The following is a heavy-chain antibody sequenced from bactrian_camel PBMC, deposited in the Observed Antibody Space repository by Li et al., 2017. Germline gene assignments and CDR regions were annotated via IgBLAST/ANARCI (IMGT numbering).Heavy chain of an antibody. J-gene: IGHJ4*01. CDR3: AASVNTWCNLATRYFRY. Sequence: VQLVESGGGSVQAGGSLRLSCVASTYTYSSNCMGWSRQAPGKEREGVASIYKTAGSTYYADSVKGRFSISQDNAKNTVYLQMSSLKPEDTGMYYCAASVNTWCNLATRYFRYWGQGTQVTVS. D-gene: IGHD2*01. V-gene: IGHV3S40*01. CDR1: TYTYSSNC. CDR2: IYKTAGST.